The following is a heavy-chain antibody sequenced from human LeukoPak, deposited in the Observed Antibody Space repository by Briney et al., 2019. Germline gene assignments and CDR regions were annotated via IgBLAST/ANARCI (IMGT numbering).Heavy chain of an antibody. D-gene: IGHD4-23*01. CDR1: GYSFTSYW. J-gene: IGHJ6*02. Sequence: GEPLKISCKGSGYSFTSYWIGWVRQMPGKDLEWMGIIYPGDSDTRYSPSFQGQVTISADKSISTAYLQWSSLKASDTAMYYCARRGLVGTVVTLEHYYHYGMDVWGQGTTVTVSS. V-gene: IGHV5-51*01. CDR3: ARRGLVGTVVTLEHYYHYGMDV. CDR2: IYPGDSDT.